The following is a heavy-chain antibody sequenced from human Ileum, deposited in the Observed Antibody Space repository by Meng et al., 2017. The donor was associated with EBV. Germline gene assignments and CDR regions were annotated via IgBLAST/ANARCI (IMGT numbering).Heavy chain of an antibody. CDR2: IQHSGST. J-gene: IGHJ4*02. D-gene: IGHD4-23*01. Sequence: QLRLHEAGSGLVRPSPTLSLTCAVSGGSISIVGHSWSWTRQPPGKGLEWIGDIQHSGSTYYNPSLKSRVTISVDRSRNQFSLKLSSVTAADTAVYYCARAHPVVYFFDYWGQGTLVTVSS. CDR3: ARAHPVVYFFDY. V-gene: IGHV4-30-2*01. CDR1: GGSISIVGHS.